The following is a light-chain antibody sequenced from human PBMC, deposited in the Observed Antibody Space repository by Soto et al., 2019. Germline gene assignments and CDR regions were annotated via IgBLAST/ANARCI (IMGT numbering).Light chain of an antibody. CDR3: QQYYSNVPIT. Sequence: AIRMNQSPSSISAATGDRVTITCRASQSISTYLAWYQQKPAKAPKLLIYGASTLQSGVPSRFSGTGCGTEFFLPISCLQSADFLAYYCQQYYSNVPITFGQGTRLEI. J-gene: IGKJ5*01. V-gene: IGKV1-8*01. CDR2: GAS. CDR1: QSISTY.